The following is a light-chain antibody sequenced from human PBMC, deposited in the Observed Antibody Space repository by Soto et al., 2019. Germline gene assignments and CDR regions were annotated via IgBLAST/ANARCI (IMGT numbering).Light chain of an antibody. CDR3: QQRSNCL. CDR2: DAS. J-gene: IGKJ5*01. CDR1: QSVSSY. V-gene: IGKV3-11*01. Sequence: EIVLTRSPATLSLSPGERATLSCRASQSVSSYLAWYQQKPGQAPRLLIYDASNRATGIPARFSGSGSGTDFTLTISSLEPEDFAVYYCQQRSNCLFGQGTRLEIK.